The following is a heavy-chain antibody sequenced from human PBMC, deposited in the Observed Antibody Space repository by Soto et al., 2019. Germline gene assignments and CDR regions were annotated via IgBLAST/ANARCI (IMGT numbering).Heavy chain of an antibody. CDR3: AKGPTYYFDTTAQFDP. D-gene: IGHD3-22*01. CDR1: GFTFTNYA. Sequence: PGVSLRLSCAASGFTFTNYAMSWVRQAPGKGLEWVSAISGSGGSTYYADSVKGRFTISRDNSKNTLYLQVNSLSAEDTAVFFCAKGPTYYFDTTAQFDPWGQGTQVTVSS. J-gene: IGHJ5*02. V-gene: IGHV3-23*01. CDR2: ISGSGGST.